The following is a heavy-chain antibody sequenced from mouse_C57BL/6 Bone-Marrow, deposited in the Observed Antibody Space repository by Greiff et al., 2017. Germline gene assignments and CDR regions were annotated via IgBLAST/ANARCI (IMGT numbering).Heavy chain of an antibody. V-gene: IGHV5-12*01. CDR3: ARQNWDWYFDV. J-gene: IGHJ1*03. CDR2: ISNGGGST. Sequence: LVESGGGLFPPSAPPPLPRDPSGFTFLYYYIYFFRQTPYNMLYLVAYISNGGGSTYYPDTVKGRFTISRDNANNTLYLQMSRLTSEDTAMYYCARQNWDWYFDVWGTGTTVTVSS. CDR1: GFTFLYYY. D-gene: IGHD4-1*01.